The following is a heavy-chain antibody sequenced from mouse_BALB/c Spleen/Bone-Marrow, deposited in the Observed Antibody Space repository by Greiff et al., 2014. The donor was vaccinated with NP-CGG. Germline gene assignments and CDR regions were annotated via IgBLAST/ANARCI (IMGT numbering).Heavy chain of an antibody. D-gene: IGHD1-2*01. CDR1: GYTFTEYT. CDR3: AKGLLRLWYFDV. CDR2: INPNNGGT. V-gene: IGHV1-18*01. Sequence: EVQLVESGPELVKPGASVKISCKTSGYTFTEYTMHWVKQSHGKSLEWIGGINPNNGGTSYNQKFKDKATLTVDKSSSTAYMELRSLTSEDSAIYYCAKGLLRLWYFDVWGAGTTVTVSS. J-gene: IGHJ1*01.